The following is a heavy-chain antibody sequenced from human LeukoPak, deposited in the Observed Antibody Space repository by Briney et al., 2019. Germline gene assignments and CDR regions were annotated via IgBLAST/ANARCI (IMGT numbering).Heavy chain of an antibody. CDR3: ARVRNQFLTGYSPQLFDY. D-gene: IGHD3-9*01. J-gene: IGHJ4*02. Sequence: GASVTVSCKASGYTFTSYGISWVRQAPRQGLEWMGWISAYIGNTKYAQKLQARVTMTTDTSTSTAYMELRSLRSDDTAVYYCARVRNQFLTGYSPQLFDYWGQGTLVTVSS. CDR2: ISAYIGNT. CDR1: GYTFTSYG. V-gene: IGHV1-18*01.